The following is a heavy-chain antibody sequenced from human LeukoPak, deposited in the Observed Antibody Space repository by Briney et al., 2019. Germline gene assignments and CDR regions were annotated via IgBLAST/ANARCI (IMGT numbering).Heavy chain of an antibody. J-gene: IGHJ6*02. Sequence: PGGSLRLSCAASGFTLDDYAMHWVRHAPGKGLEWVSGISWNSGSIGYADSVKGRFTISRDNAKNSLYLQMNSLRAEDTALYYCAKGVVGLYYYYGMDVWGQGTTVTVSS. CDR3: AKGVVGLYYYYGMDV. D-gene: IGHD2-21*01. CDR1: GFTLDDYA. CDR2: ISWNSGSI. V-gene: IGHV3-9*01.